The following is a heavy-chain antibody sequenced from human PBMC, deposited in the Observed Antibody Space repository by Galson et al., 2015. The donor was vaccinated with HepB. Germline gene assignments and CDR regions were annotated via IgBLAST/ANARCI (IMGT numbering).Heavy chain of an antibody. V-gene: IGHV5-51*01. J-gene: IGHJ3*02. CDR2: IYPGDSDT. CDR1: GYRFTSYW. D-gene: IGHD4-23*01. Sequence: QSGAEVKKPGESLKISCKGSGYRFTSYWIGWVRQMPGKGLEWMGIIYPGDSDTRYSPSFQGQVTISADKSISTAYLQWSNLKASDTAMYYCARHVIGGPSLDAFDIWGQGTMVTVSS. CDR3: ARHVIGGPSLDAFDI.